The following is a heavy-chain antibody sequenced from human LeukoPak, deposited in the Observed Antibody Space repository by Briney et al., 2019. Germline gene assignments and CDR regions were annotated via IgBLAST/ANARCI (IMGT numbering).Heavy chain of an antibody. CDR2: ISYDGSNK. CDR1: GFTFSIYG. J-gene: IGHJ4*02. Sequence: GGSLRLSCAASGFTFSIYGMHWVRQAPGKGLEWVAVISYDGSNKYYADSVKGRFTISRDNSKNTLYPQMNSLRAEDTAVYYCAKEGIYYGSGSYYNHFDYWGQGTLVTVSS. V-gene: IGHV3-30*18. CDR3: AKEGIYYGSGSYYNHFDY. D-gene: IGHD3-10*01.